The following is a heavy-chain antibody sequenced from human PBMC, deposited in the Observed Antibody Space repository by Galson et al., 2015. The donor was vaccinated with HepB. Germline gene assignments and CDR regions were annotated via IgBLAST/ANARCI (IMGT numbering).Heavy chain of an antibody. CDR1: GFTFSAYA. CDR3: ARDGVVGAPVDY. J-gene: IGHJ4*02. Sequence: SLRLSCAASGFTFSAYAMIWVRQAPGKGLEWVSYINVGSTTMYYADSVKGRFIISRDNAKNLLHLQMNNLRDADTAVYYCARDGVVGAPVDYWGRGTLVTVSS. CDR2: INVGSTTM. V-gene: IGHV3-48*02. D-gene: IGHD1-26*01.